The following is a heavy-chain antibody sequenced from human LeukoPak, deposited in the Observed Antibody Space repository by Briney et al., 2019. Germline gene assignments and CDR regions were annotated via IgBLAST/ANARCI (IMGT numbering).Heavy chain of an antibody. Sequence: ASVKVSCKASGYTFTGYYMHWVRQAPGQGLEWMGWINPNSGGTNYAQKFQGRVTMTRGTSISTAYMELSRLRSDDTAVYYCARAGVGATLIDYWGQGTLVTVSS. J-gene: IGHJ4*02. V-gene: IGHV1-2*02. CDR3: ARAGVGATLIDY. CDR1: GYTFTGYY. D-gene: IGHD1-26*01. CDR2: INPNSGGT.